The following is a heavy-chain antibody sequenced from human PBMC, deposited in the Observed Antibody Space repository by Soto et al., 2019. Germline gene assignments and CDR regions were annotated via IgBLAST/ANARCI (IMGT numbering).Heavy chain of an antibody. CDR2: IYHSGST. J-gene: IGHJ6*03. D-gene: IGHD2-2*01. CDR3: ARGAIVVVPADSEDYYYYYYMDV. Sequence: SETLSLTCAVSSGSISSSNWWSWVRQPPGKGLEWIGEIYHSGSTNYNPSLKSRVTISVDKSKNQFSLKLSSVTAADTAVYYCARGAIVVVPADSEDYYYYYYMDVWGKGTTVTVSS. CDR1: SGSISSSNW. V-gene: IGHV4-4*02.